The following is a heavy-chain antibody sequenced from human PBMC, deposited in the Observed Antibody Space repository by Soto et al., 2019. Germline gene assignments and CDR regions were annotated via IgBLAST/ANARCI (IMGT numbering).Heavy chain of an antibody. V-gene: IGHV6-1*01. CDR1: GDSVSSNSAA. CDR3: ARDQSRAEYYHYVMDF. CDR2: TYYRSKWYN. J-gene: IGHJ6*02. D-gene: IGHD6-19*01. Sequence: SQTLSLTCAISGDSVSSNSAAWNWIRQSPSRGLEWLGRTYYRSKWYNGYAVSVKSRITINPDTSKNQFSLQLNSVTPEDTAVYYCARDQSRAEYYHYVMDFWGQGSTVIVSS.